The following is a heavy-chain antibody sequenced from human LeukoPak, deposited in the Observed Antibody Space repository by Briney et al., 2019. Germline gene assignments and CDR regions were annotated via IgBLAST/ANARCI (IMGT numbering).Heavy chain of an antibody. D-gene: IGHD2-2*01. V-gene: IGHV3-7*03. CDR3: ARGPLYCSSTSCYHYGMDV. CDR1: GFTFSRYW. CDR2: IKEDGSEE. Sequence: GGSLRLSCAASGFTFSRYWMSWVRQAPGKGLEWVANIKEDGSEEHYVDSVKGRFTISRDNAKNSLYLQMNSLRAEDTAVYYCARGPLYCSSTSCYHYGMDVWGQGTTVTVSS. J-gene: IGHJ6*02.